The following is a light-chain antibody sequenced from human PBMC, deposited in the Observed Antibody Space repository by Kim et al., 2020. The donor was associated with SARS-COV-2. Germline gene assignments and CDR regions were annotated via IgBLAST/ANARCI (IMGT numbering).Light chain of an antibody. CDR3: QSYDSSPWV. J-gene: IGLJ3*02. V-gene: IGLV6-57*03. CDR1: SGSIASNY. CDR2: EDN. Sequence: GKTVTISCTRSSGSIASNYVQWYQQRPGSAPTTVIYEDNQRPSGVPDRFSGSIDSSSNSASLTISGLKTEDEADYYCQSYDSSPWVFRGGTQLTVL.